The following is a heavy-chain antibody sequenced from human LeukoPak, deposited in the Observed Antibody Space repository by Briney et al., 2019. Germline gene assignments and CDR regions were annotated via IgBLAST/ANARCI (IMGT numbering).Heavy chain of an antibody. J-gene: IGHJ4*02. CDR2: INPSGGST. Sequence: ASVKVSCKASGYTFTSYYMHLVRPAPGQGLESEGIINPSGGSTSYAQKFQGRVTMTRDTSTSTVYMELSSLRSEDTAVYYCARGDYVWGITSSSVDYWGQGTLVTVSS. D-gene: IGHD3-16*01. V-gene: IGHV1-46*01. CDR1: GYTFTSYY. CDR3: ARGDYVWGITSSSVDY.